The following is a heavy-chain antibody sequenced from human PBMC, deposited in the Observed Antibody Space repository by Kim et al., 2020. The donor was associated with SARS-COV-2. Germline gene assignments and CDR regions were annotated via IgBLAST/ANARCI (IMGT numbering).Heavy chain of an antibody. Sequence: GGSLRLSCAASGFTFSTYEMSWVRQAPGKGLEWASVIRGSDGKIYYADSVKGRFTISRDNSKNTLYLQMNSLRAEDTAIYYCANLQPTEPTSGYWGLGTLVTVSS. V-gene: IGHV3-23*01. J-gene: IGHJ4*02. CDR3: ANLQPTEPTSGY. D-gene: IGHD2-15*01. CDR1: GFTFSTYE. CDR2: IRGSDGKI.